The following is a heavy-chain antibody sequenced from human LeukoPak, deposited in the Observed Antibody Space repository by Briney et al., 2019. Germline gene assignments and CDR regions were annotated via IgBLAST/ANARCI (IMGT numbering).Heavy chain of an antibody. D-gene: IGHD6-19*01. J-gene: IGHJ4*02. CDR3: ATPHYKWLVRGYYFDY. CDR2: FDPEDGET. Sequence: ASVKVSCKVSGYTLTELSMHWVRQAPGKGLEWMGGFDPEDGETIYAQKFQGRVTMTEDTSIDTAYMELSSLRSEDTAVYYCATPHYKWLVRGYYFDYWGRGTLVTVSS. CDR1: GYTLTELS. V-gene: IGHV1-24*01.